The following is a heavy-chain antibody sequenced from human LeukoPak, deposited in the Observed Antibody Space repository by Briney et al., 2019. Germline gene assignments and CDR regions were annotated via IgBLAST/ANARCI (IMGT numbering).Heavy chain of an antibody. CDR2: IYHSGST. Sequence: SETLSLTCAVSGGSISSSNWWSWVRQPPGRGLEWIGEIYHSGSTYYNPSLKGRVTISVDTSKNQFSLKLSSVTAADTAVYYCARRGFEYCSGGSCYYFDYWGQGTLVTVSS. CDR3: ARRGFEYCSGGSCYYFDY. D-gene: IGHD2-15*01. V-gene: IGHV4-4*02. J-gene: IGHJ4*02. CDR1: GGSISSSNW.